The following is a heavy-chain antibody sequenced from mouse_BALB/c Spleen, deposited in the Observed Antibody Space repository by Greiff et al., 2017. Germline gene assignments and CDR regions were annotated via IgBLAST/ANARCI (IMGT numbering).Heavy chain of an antibody. V-gene: IGHV5-6-3*01. J-gene: IGHJ2*01. CDR3: ARETGTNFDY. CDR2: INSNGGST. D-gene: IGHD4-1*01. Sequence: EVKLVESGGGLVKPGGSLKLSCAASGFTFSSYTMSWVRQTPEKRLEWVATINSNGGSTYYPDSVKGRFTISRDNAKNTLYLQMSSLKSEDTAMYYCARETGTNFDYWGQGTTLTVSS. CDR1: GFTFSSYT.